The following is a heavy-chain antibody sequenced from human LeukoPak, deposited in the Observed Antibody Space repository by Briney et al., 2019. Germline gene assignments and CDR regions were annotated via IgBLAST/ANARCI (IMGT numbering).Heavy chain of an antibody. Sequence: GGPLTLSCAASGFTFSHYAMNWVRQAPGKGLEWVSYITADSSPMYYADSVKGRFAISRDNSKNTMYLQMNSLRAQDTAVYYCAKVWSKYYDSSDTDDWGQGTLVTVSS. J-gene: IGHJ4*02. V-gene: IGHV3-48*01. D-gene: IGHD3-22*01. CDR3: AKVWSKYYDSSDTDD. CDR2: ITADSSPM. CDR1: GFTFSHYA.